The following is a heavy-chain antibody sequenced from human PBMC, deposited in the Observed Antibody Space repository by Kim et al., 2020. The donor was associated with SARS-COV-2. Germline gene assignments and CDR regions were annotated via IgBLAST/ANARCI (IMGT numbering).Heavy chain of an antibody. V-gene: IGHV3-30*18. CDR2: ISYDGSNK. Sequence: GGSLRLSCAASGFTFSSYGMHWVRQAPGKGLEWVAVISYDGSNKYYADSVKGRFTISRDNSKNTLYLQMNSLRAEDTAVYYCAKSNRAARPYGMDVWGQG. CDR1: GFTFSSYG. J-gene: IGHJ6*02. D-gene: IGHD6-6*01. CDR3: AKSNRAARPYGMDV.